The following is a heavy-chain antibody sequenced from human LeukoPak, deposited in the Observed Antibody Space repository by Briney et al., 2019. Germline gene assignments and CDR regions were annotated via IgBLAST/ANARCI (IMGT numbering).Heavy chain of an antibody. V-gene: IGHV3-48*01. J-gene: IGHJ4*02. CDR3: AKDLLWFGESPFDY. D-gene: IGHD3-10*01. CDR2: ISTSSSTI. Sequence: PGGSLRLSCAASGFTFSSYSMNWVRQAPGKGLEWVSYISTSSSTIYYADSVKGRFTISRDNAKNSLYLQMNSLRAEDTAVYYCAKDLLWFGESPFDYWGQGTLVTVSS. CDR1: GFTFSSYS.